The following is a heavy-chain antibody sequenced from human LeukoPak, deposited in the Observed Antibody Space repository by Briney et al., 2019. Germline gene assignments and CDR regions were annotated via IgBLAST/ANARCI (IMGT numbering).Heavy chain of an antibody. V-gene: IGHV1-18*01. D-gene: IGHD3-22*01. J-gene: IGHJ4*02. CDR3: ATDLNIGGYYYQNF. CDR2: ISPYNGKT. Sequence: ASMKVSCKTSGYTFTNYGINWVRQAPGQGLEWMGWISPYNGKTEFAQKFQGRVTLTEDTSTDTAYMDLSSLTSDDTAVYYCATDLNIGGYYYQNFWGQGTLVSVSS. CDR1: GYTFTNYG.